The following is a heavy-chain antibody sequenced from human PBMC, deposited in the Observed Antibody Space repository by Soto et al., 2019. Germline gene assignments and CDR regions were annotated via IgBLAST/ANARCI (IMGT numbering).Heavy chain of an antibody. J-gene: IGHJ4*02. V-gene: IGHV4-34*01. D-gene: IGHD3-10*01. CDR3: ARGGLIRGVLYY. CDR1: DGSSSNYY. CDR2: INHTGST. Sequence: QVQLQQWGAGLLKPSETLSLTCAVYDGSSSNYYWSWIRQPPGKGLEWIGEINHTGSTNYNASLKSRVTISEDTSKKQCSLELRFVTAADTAVYYCARGGLIRGVLYYWGQGTLVTVSS.